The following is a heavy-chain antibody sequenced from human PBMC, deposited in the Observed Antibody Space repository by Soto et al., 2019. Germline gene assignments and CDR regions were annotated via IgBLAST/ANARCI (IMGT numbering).Heavy chain of an antibody. D-gene: IGHD6-13*01. V-gene: IGHV3-30*18. J-gene: IGHJ4*02. CDR2: MSLDGRIK. Sequence: QLQLVEYGGGVVQPGRSLRLSCAASGFTFSTYGMHWVRQAPGKGLEWVAVMSLDGRIKYYADSVKGRFIISRDNSKNTLYLQMNSLRPEDTAVYYCAKPLDTSSWYYFEAWGQGTLVTVSS. CDR1: GFTFSTYG. CDR3: AKPLDTSSWYYFEA.